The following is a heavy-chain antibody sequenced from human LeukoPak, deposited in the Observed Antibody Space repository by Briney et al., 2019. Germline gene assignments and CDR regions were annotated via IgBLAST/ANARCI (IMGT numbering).Heavy chain of an antibody. CDR2: ISSSSSTI. D-gene: IGHD3-22*01. Sequence: GGSLRLSCAASGVTVSSNYMSWVRQAPGKGLEWVSYISSSSSTIYYADSVKGRFTISRDNAKNSLYLQMNSQRAEDTAVYYCARAVRYYDSRALDYWGQGTLVTVSS. J-gene: IGHJ4*02. CDR3: ARAVRYYDSRALDY. V-gene: IGHV3-11*01. CDR1: GVTVSSNY.